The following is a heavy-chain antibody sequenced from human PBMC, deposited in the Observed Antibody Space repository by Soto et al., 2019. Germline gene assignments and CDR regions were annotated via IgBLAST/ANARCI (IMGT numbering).Heavy chain of an antibody. CDR2: IYWDDDK. Sequence: QITLKESGPTLVRPAQTLTLTCDFSGFSLSTYDMGVAWIRQPPGKALEWLALIYWDDDKRYSPSLKDRLVISKDTSSNLVVLTITIIDPGDTATYFCAHAGDYDLLTFDHWGPGTLVTVSS. CDR1: GFSLSTYDMG. V-gene: IGHV2-5*02. D-gene: IGHD4-17*01. CDR3: AHAGDYDLLTFDH. J-gene: IGHJ4*02.